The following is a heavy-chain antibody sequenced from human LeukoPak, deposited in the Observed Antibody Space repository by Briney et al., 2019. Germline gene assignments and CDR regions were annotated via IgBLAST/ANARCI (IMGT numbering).Heavy chain of an antibody. CDR2: IGSGGNYI. CDR1: GFTFSSYS. D-gene: IGHD4/OR15-4a*01. J-gene: IGHJ5*01. V-gene: IGHV3-21*01. Sequence: GGSLRLSCAASGFTFSSYSMNWVRQAPGKGRECVSSIGSGGNYIYYADSVRGRFTISRHNAKNSLYLQMNSLRAEDTAVYYCARAKTGSGTYFDPWGQGTLVTVSS. CDR3: ARAKTGSGTYFDP.